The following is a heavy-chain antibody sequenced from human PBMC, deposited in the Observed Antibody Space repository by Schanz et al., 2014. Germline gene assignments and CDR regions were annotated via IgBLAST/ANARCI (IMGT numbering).Heavy chain of an antibody. V-gene: IGHV3-11*06. CDR1: GFTFSDYY. CDR3: ARRRSGDAFDI. D-gene: IGHD4-17*01. CDR2: ISSGSGYT. J-gene: IGHJ3*02. Sequence: QVRVVESGGGLVKPGGSLRLSCAASGFTFSDYYMNWIRQAPGKGLEWVSFISSGSGYTDYPDSVKGRFTISRDYAKNSLFLQMNSLRVDDSAIYYCARRRSGDAFDIWGPGTMVTVSS.